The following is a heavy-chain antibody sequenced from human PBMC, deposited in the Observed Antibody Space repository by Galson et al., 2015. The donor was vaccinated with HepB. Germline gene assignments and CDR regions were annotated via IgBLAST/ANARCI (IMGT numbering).Heavy chain of an antibody. V-gene: IGHV3-23*01. CDR2: LSDGGDTT. D-gene: IGHD4-23*01. CDR1: GFTFITYT. J-gene: IGHJ4*02. Sequence: SLRLSCAASGFTFITYTMTWVRQAPGKGLEWVSSLSDGGDTTYYADSVEGRFTISRDNSKNMVYLQLNSLRVEDTAIYYCVKDWRGNTCDATCMGNWGQGTLVTVSS. CDR3: VKDWRGNTCDATCMGN.